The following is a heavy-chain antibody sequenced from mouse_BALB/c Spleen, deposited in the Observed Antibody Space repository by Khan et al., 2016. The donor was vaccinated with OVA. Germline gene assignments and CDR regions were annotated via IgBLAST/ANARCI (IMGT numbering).Heavy chain of an antibody. J-gene: IGHJ2*01. Sequence: QVQLQQPGAELMKPGASVKISCKATGYTFSNYWIEWVKQRPGHGLEWIGEILPGSGSTNYNERFKGKATFTSDTSSNTAYMQLSSLTSEDSAVYFCDRVKSGSRESCEYWGQGTILTVSS. V-gene: IGHV1-9*01. CDR3: DRVKSGSRESCEY. D-gene: IGHD1-1*01. CDR1: GYTFSNYW. CDR2: ILPGSGST.